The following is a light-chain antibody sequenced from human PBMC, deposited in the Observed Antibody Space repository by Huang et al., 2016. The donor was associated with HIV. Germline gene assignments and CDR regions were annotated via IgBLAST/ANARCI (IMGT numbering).Light chain of an antibody. Sequence: DIQMTQSPSSLSASVGDRVTIACRASQSIRKFLNWYQQKPGEAPKLLMHSASRLQSGVPSRFSGSGSGTDFTLTITSLQPEDFATYYCQQTDNIPRTFGQGTKVVIK. V-gene: IGKV1-39*01. CDR3: QQTDNIPRT. CDR2: SAS. CDR1: QSIRKF. J-gene: IGKJ1*01.